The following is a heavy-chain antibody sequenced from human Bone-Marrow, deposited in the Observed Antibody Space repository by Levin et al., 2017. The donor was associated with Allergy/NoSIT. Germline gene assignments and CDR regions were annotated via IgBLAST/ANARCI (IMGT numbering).Heavy chain of an antibody. Sequence: GESLKISCAASGFTFTIYTMNWVRQAPGKGLEWVSSISGNSNHVYYAASVKGRFTISRDNAKNSLYLQMNSLRAEDTAVYYCARDRTHYYDNSGYYYGGGDAFDIWGLGTMVTVSS. J-gene: IGHJ3*02. D-gene: IGHD3-22*01. CDR2: ISGNSNHV. CDR1: GFTFTIYT. CDR3: ARDRTHYYDNSGYYYGGGDAFDI. V-gene: IGHV3-21*01.